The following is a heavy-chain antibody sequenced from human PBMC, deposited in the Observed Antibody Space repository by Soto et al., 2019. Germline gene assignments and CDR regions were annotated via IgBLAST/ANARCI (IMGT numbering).Heavy chain of an antibody. D-gene: IGHD1-1*01. J-gene: IGHJ4*02. V-gene: IGHV3-23*01. Sequence: VQLLESGGGLVQPGGSLRLSCEASGFTFTSCAMSWVRQAPGKGLEWVSAISGTAGNTYHADSVKGRFTISRDISKSTLDLQMNSLRAEDTAVYYCAKGDWDDIAGHFDYWGQGTLVTVSS. CDR3: AKGDWDDIAGHFDY. CDR2: ISGTAGNT. CDR1: GFTFTSCA.